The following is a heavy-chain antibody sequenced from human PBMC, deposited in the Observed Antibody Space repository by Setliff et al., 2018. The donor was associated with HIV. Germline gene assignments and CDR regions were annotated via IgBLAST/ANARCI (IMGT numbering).Heavy chain of an antibody. CDR3: ARYGGSYSSHWFDP. V-gene: IGHV4-30-4*08. CDR2: IYFSGRT. D-gene: IGHD1-26*01. CDR1: GASISSGNYY. J-gene: IGHJ5*02. Sequence: NPSETLSLTCNVSGASISSGNYYWSWIRQPPGKGLEWIGYIYFSGRTYYTPSLKSRLTISLDTSKNQFSLKLNSVTAADTAVYYCARYGGSYSSHWFDPWGQGTLVTVSS.